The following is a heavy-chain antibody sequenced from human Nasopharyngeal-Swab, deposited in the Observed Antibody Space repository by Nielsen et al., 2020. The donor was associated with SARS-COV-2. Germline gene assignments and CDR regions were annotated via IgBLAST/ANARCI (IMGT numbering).Heavy chain of an antibody. CDR1: GYTFHNYY. CDR2: INPGSGGT. Sequence: ASVNVSCKASGYTFHNYYIHWVRQAPGQGLEWMGMINPGSGGTTYAQKFQGRVTMTRDTSTSTVFMDLSSLRSEDTAVYYCARRGRCSGSSCDMDVWGQGTTVTVSS. J-gene: IGHJ6*02. V-gene: IGHV1-46*02. CDR3: ARRGRCSGSSCDMDV. D-gene: IGHD2-2*01.